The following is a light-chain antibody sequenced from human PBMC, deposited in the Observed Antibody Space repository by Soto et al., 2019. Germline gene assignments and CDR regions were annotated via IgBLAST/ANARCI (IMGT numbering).Light chain of an antibody. CDR1: SSDVGAHNF. CDR2: EVS. V-gene: IGLV2-14*01. Sequence: QSGLTQPASGSGSPGQAITISCNGSSSDVGAHNFVSWYQHHPGKAPKLMIYEVSNRPSGVSNRFSGYKSGNTASLTISGPQAEDEADYYCNSYTSSNTYVFGSGTKVTLX. J-gene: IGLJ1*01. CDR3: NSYTSSNTYV.